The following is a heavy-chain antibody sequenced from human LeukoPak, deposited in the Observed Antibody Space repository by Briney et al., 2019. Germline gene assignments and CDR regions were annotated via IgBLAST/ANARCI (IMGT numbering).Heavy chain of an antibody. CDR3: AKGGIRGAHDY. CDR1: GFTFSSYA. J-gene: IGHJ4*02. CDR2: ISYDGSNK. Sequence: GGSLRLSCAASGFTFSSYAMHWVRQAPGKGLEWVAVISYDGSNKYYPDSVKGRFTISRDNSKNTLYLQMNSLRAEDTAVYYCAKGGIRGAHDYWGQGTLVTVSS. D-gene: IGHD1-26*01. V-gene: IGHV3-30-3*01.